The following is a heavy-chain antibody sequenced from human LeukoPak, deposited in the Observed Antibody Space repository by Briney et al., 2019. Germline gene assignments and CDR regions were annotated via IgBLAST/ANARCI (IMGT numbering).Heavy chain of an antibody. J-gene: IGHJ4*02. V-gene: IGHV3-23*01. CDR1: GFTFSSHA. CDR3: VREDTPATANY. Sequence: GGSLRLSCGASGFTFSSHAMTWVRQAPGKGLEWVSAISISGDTTYYADAVKGRFTISRDNSKDTLFLQMHSLRPGDTAVYYCVREDTPATANYWGQGTLVTISS. D-gene: IGHD2-21*02. CDR2: ISISGDTT.